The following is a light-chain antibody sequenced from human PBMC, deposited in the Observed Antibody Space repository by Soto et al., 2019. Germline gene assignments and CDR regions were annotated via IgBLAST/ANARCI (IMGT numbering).Light chain of an antibody. CDR1: SSDIGGYNY. V-gene: IGLV2-8*01. CDR3: SSYAGNNFVV. CDR2: EVS. J-gene: IGLJ2*01. Sequence: QSALTQPPSASGSPAQSVTISCTGTSSDIGGYNYVSWYQQHPGKAPKLVIYEVSARPSGVPNRFSGSKSGNTASLTVSGLQAEDEADYYCSSYAGNNFVVFGGGTQLTVL.